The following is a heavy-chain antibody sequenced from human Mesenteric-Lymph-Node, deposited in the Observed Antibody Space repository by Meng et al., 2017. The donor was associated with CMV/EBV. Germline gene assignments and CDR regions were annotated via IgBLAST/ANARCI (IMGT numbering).Heavy chain of an antibody. Sequence: SVKVSCKASGGKFRRYIFNWVRQAPGQGLEWMGGIIPMFGTADYVQKLQGRVTITTDESTTTAYMELTSLRSEDTAVYYCAGITFSGVVIRSYYNNAMDVWGQGTTVTVSS. V-gene: IGHV1-69*05. J-gene: IGHJ6*02. CDR2: IIPMFGTA. CDR1: GGKFRRYI. CDR3: AGITFSGVVIRSYYNNAMDV. D-gene: IGHD3-3*01.